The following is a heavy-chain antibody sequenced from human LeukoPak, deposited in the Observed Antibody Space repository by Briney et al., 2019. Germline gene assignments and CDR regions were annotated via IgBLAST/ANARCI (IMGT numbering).Heavy chain of an antibody. J-gene: IGHJ4*02. CDR1: GYKFTIYG. CDR3: AREGNGDLSY. D-gene: IGHD4-17*01. CDR2: VSTYNGDT. V-gene: IGHV1-18*01. Sequence: ASVKVSCKASGYKFTIYGISWVRQAPGQGLEWMGWVSTYNGDTNYAQKFQGRVTMTTDTSTSTASMELRTLRSDDTAVYYCAREGNGDLSYWGQGTLVTVSS.